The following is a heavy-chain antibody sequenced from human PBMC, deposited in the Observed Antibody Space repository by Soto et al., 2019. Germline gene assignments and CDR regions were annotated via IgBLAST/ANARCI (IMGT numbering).Heavy chain of an antibody. Sequence: EVQLVESGGGLVQPGGSLRLSCAASGFTFSSYSISWVRQAPGKGLEWVSYMTGSTTIYYADSVKGRFTISRDYAKNSLFLQVNSLRAEDTAVYYCARGSAHSGYDMWGQGTLVTVSS. V-gene: IGHV3-48*01. CDR1: GFTFSSYS. CDR3: ARGSAHSGYDM. J-gene: IGHJ4*02. D-gene: IGHD5-12*01. CDR2: MTGSTTI.